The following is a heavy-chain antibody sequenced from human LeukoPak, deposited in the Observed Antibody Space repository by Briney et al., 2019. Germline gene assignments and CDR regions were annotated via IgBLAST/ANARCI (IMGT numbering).Heavy chain of an antibody. J-gene: IGHJ4*02. Sequence: PGGSLRLSCAASGFTFSSYDMSWVRQAPGKGLEWVSAISGSGGSTYYADSVKGRFTISRDNSKSTLYLQMNSLRAEDTAVYYCAKGWSGYQLTFDYWGQGTLVTVSS. V-gene: IGHV3-23*01. D-gene: IGHD2-2*01. CDR3: AKGWSGYQLTFDY. CDR1: GFTFSSYD. CDR2: ISGSGGST.